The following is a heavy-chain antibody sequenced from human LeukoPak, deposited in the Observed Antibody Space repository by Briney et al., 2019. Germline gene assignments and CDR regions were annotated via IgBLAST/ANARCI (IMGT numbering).Heavy chain of an antibody. D-gene: IGHD4-17*01. J-gene: IGHJ4*02. CDR2: IYYSGRT. V-gene: IGHV4-31*03. CDR1: GGSISSSGYY. Sequence: SETLSLTCTVSGGSISSSGYYWTWIRQHPGKGLEWIGYIYYSGRTYYNPSLKSRFNISLNTSQNQFSLKLSSVTAADTAVYYCARHTVTTSYFLDYWGQGTLVSVSS. CDR3: ARHTVTTSYFLDY.